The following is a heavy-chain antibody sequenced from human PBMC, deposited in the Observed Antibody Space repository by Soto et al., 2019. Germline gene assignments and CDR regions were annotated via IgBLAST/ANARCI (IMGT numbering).Heavy chain of an antibody. Sequence: GASVKVSCKDSGYTFTGYYMHWVRQAPGQGLEWMGWINPNSGGTNYAQKFQGWVTMTRDTSISTAYMELSRLRSDDTAVYYCARGDTAMVEYYYYYYGMDVWGQGTTVTVSS. CDR1: GYTFTGYY. CDR3: ARGDTAMVEYYYYYYGMDV. J-gene: IGHJ6*02. V-gene: IGHV1-2*04. CDR2: INPNSGGT. D-gene: IGHD5-18*01.